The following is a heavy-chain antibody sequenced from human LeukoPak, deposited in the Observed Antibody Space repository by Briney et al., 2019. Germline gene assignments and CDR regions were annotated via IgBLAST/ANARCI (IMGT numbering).Heavy chain of an antibody. CDR3: ARGGSGSYYLDY. V-gene: IGHV3-30*03. D-gene: IGHD1-26*01. Sequence: GGSLRLSCAASGFTFSNYGMHWVRQAPGKGLEWVAVISYDGSNKYYADSVKGRFTISRDNSKNTLYLQMNSLRAEDTAVYYCARGGSGSYYLDYWGQGTLVTVSS. CDR2: ISYDGSNK. J-gene: IGHJ4*02. CDR1: GFTFSNYG.